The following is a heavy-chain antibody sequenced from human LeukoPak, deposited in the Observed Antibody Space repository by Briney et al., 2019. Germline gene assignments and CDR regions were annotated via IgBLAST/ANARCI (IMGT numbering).Heavy chain of an antibody. Sequence: GGSLRLSCAASGFTFSSYAMSWVRQAPGKGLEWVSAISGSGGSTYYADSVKGRFTISRDNSKNTLYLQMNSLRAEDTAVYYCAKRSYSSSWYSYFQHWGQGTLVTGSS. CDR2: ISGSGGST. J-gene: IGHJ1*01. CDR3: AKRSYSSSWYSYFQH. CDR1: GFTFSSYA. V-gene: IGHV3-23*01. D-gene: IGHD6-13*01.